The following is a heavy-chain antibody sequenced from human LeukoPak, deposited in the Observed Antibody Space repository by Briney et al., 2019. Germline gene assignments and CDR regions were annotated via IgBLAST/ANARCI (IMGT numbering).Heavy chain of an antibody. D-gene: IGHD2-2*01. CDR2: ISGGGIST. J-gene: IGHJ3*02. CDR1: GFTFSNYA. Sequence: GGSLGLSCAASGFTFSNYAMSWVRQAPGKGLEWVSSISGGGISTYYADSVKGRFTISRDNSKNTLYLQIDSLRAEDTAVYYCAEGPTYCSSTSCYGTFDIWGQGTMVTVSS. V-gene: IGHV3-23*01. CDR3: AEGPTYCSSTSCYGTFDI.